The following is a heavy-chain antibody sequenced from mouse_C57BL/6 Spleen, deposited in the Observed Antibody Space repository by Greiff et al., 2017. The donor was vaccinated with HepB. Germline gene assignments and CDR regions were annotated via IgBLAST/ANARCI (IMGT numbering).Heavy chain of an antibody. CDR1: GFTFSSYA. CDR2: ISSGGDYI. D-gene: IGHD2-4*01. V-gene: IGHV5-9-1*02. Sequence: EVKLMESGEGLVKPGGSLKLSCAASGFTFSSYAMSWVRQTPEKRLEWVAYISSGGDYIYYADTVKGRFTISRDNARNTLYLQMSSLKSEDTAMYYCTRKKNYDSNWYFDVWGTGTTVTVSS. J-gene: IGHJ1*03. CDR3: TRKKNYDSNWYFDV.